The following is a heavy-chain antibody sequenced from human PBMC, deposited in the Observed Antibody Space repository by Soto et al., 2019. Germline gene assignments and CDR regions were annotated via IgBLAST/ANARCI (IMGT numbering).Heavy chain of an antibody. J-gene: IGHJ1*01. D-gene: IGHD6-19*01. CDR1: GFTFSSYG. V-gene: IGHV3-30*18. Sequence: PGGSLRLSCAASGFTFSSYGMHWVRQAPGKGLEWVAVISYDGSNKYYADSVKGRFTISRDNSKNTLYLQMNSLRAEDTAVYYCAKGSGWYLRYFQHWGQGTLVTVSS. CDR3: AKGSGWYLRYFQH. CDR2: ISYDGSNK.